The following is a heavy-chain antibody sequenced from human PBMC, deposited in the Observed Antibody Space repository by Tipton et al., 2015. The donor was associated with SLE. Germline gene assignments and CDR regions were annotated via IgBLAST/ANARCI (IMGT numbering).Heavy chain of an antibody. CDR2: INHSGST. D-gene: IGHD1-26*01. Sequence: LRLSCAASGFTFSSYAMSWVRQAPGKGLEWIGEINHSGSTNYNPSLKSRVTISVDTSKNQFSLKLSSVTAADTAVYYCAGEVGDDAFDIWGQGTMVTVSS. CDR3: AGEVGDDAFDI. J-gene: IGHJ3*02. CDR1: GFTFSSYA. V-gene: IGHV4-34*01.